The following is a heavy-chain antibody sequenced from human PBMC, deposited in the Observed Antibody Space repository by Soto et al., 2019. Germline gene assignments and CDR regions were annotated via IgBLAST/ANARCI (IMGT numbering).Heavy chain of an antibody. CDR2: ITTAGDT. CDR1: GFTFSNYD. CDR3: ARELHGGSYGMDV. Sequence: EVQLVESGGGLVQPGGSLRLSCAASGFTFSNYDMHWVRQVTGEGLEWVSGITTAGDTYYPGSVKGRFTIYREKAKNSLYLQMNSLSAGDTAVYYCARELHGGSYGMDVWGQGTTVTVSS. J-gene: IGHJ6*02. V-gene: IGHV3-13*01.